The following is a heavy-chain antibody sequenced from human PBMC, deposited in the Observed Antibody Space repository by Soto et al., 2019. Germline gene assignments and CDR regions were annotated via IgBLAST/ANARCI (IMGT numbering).Heavy chain of an antibody. J-gene: IGHJ4*02. Sequence: GGSLRLSCAASGFTVSSNYMSWVRQAPGKGLEWVSIIYSGGSTFYADSVKGRFTISRDNSKNTVYLQMNSLRAEDTAVYYCAKFYDSSGYYVPFDYWGQGTLVTVSS. CDR3: AKFYDSSGYYVPFDY. CDR1: GFTVSSNY. V-gene: IGHV3-53*01. CDR2: IYSGGST. D-gene: IGHD3-22*01.